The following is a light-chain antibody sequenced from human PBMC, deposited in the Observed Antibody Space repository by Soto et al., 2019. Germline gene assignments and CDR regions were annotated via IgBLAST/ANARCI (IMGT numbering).Light chain of an antibody. Sequence: QSVLTQPPSASGTPGQRVTISCSGSSSNIGSNYVYSCQQLPVAAPKVLIFRNNQRPSGVPDRFSASKSGTSASLAVGGLRSEDEADYYCVAWDDSLNSWVFGGGTKLTVL. V-gene: IGLV1-47*01. CDR2: RNN. CDR1: SSNIGSNY. CDR3: VAWDDSLNSWV. J-gene: IGLJ3*02.